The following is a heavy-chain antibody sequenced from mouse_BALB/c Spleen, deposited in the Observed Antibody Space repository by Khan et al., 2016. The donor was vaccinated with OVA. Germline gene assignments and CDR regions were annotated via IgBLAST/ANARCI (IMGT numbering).Heavy chain of an antibody. CDR3: ATLYGSAFAF. CDR1: GFNIKDTY. V-gene: IGHV14-3*02. J-gene: IGHJ3*01. Sequence: EVELVESGAELVKPGASVKLSCSATGFNIKDTYIHWMKQRPEQGLEWIGRIAPPNDDSKYGPKFQAKSTLTAETSSNTSYLQLNSLTSEDTAVYYCATLYGSAFAFWGQGTLVSVSA. D-gene: IGHD2-1*01. CDR2: IAPPNDDS.